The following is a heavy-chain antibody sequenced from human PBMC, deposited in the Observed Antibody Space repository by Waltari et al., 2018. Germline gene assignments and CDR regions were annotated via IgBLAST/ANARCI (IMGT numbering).Heavy chain of an antibody. J-gene: IGHJ6*02. Sequence: QVQLVQSGAEVKKPGASVKVSCKASGYTFTGYYMHWVRQAPGQGLEWMGRINPNRGGTNYAQKFQGRVTITTDESTSTAYMELSSLRSEDTAVYYCARAVIAAAGTGRYYYGMDVWGQGTTVTVSS. CDR3: ARAVIAAAGTGRYYYGMDV. V-gene: IGHV1-2*06. CDR2: INPNRGGT. CDR1: GYTFTGYY. D-gene: IGHD6-13*01.